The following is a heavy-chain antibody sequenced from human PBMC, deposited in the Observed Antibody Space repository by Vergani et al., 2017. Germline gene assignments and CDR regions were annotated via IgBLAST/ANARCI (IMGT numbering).Heavy chain of an antibody. D-gene: IGHD5-12*01. CDR1: GGSISSYY. CDR2: IYYSGST. V-gene: IGHV4-59*01. CDR3: ARGGYSGYPEHY. Sequence: QVQLQESGPGLVKPSETLSLTCTVSGGSISSYYWSWIRQPPGKGLEWIGYIYYSGSTNYNPSLKSRVTISVDTSKNQFSLKLSSVTAADTAVYYCARGGYSGYPEHYGGQGTLVTVSS. J-gene: IGHJ4*02.